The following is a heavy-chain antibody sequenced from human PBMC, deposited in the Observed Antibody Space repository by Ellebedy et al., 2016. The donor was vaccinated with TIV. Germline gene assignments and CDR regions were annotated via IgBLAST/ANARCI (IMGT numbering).Heavy chain of an antibody. CDR2: IYHSGST. V-gene: IGHV4-4*02. Sequence: MPGGSLRLSCAVSGGSISSSNWWSWVRQHPGKGLEWIGEIYHSGSTNYNPSLKSRVTITVDTSKNQFSLKLSSVTAADTAVYYCARAGELSGANFDYWGQGTLVTVSS. CDR3: ARAGELSGANFDY. D-gene: IGHD3-16*02. CDR1: GGSISSSNW. J-gene: IGHJ4*02.